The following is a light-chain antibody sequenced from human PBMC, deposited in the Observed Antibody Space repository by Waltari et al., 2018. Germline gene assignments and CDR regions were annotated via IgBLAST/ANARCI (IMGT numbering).Light chain of an antibody. J-gene: IGKJ4*01. CDR3: QQTYSVPLT. Sequence: DIQMTQSPSSLSAYVGDRVTITCRASESIGGSLIWYQLKPGNAPTLLISGTSTLQRGVPARFSGSGSGTDFTLTISSLQSEDFATYYCQQTYSVPLTFGGGSKLEIK. CDR2: GTS. CDR1: ESIGGS. V-gene: IGKV1-39*01.